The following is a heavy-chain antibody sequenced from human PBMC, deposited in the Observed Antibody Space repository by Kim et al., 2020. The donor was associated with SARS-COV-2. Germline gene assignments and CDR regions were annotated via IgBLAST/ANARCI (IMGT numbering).Heavy chain of an antibody. CDR2: ISSSSTYT. CDR1: GFTFSDYY. CDR3: ARRGSSWYSQIDY. D-gene: IGHD6-13*01. Sequence: GGSLRLSCAASGFTFSDYYMSWIRQAPGKGLEWVSYISSSSTYTNYAYSVKGRFTISRDNAENSLYLQMNSLRAEDTAVYYCARRGSSWYSQIDYWGQGTLVTVSS. V-gene: IGHV3-11*03. J-gene: IGHJ4*02.